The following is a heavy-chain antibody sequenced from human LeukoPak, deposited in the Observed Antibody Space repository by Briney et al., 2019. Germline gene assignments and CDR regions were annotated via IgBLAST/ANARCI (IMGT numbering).Heavy chain of an antibody. J-gene: IGHJ4*02. V-gene: IGHV1-2*06. CDR1: GYTFIGYY. D-gene: IGHD6-6*01. CDR3: ARGYSSSQNDY. CDR2: INPNSGGT. Sequence: GSVKVSCKASGYTFIGYYMHWVLHAPGQGVEWMGRINPNSGGTNYAQKFQGRVTMTRDTSISTAYMELSRLRYDDTAVYYCARGYSSSQNDYWGQGTPVTVSS.